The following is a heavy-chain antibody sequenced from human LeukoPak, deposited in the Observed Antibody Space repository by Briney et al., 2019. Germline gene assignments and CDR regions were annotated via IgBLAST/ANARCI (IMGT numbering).Heavy chain of an antibody. CDR3: ATGPYGSGSYQVDY. D-gene: IGHD3-10*01. CDR2: FDPEDGET. Sequence: ASVKVSCKASGYTFTGYYMHWVRQAPGKGLEWMGGFDPEDGETIYAQKFQGRVTMTEDTSTDTAYMELSSLRSEDTAVYYCATGPYGSGSYQVDYWGQGTLVTVSS. J-gene: IGHJ4*02. CDR1: GYTFTGYY. V-gene: IGHV1-24*01.